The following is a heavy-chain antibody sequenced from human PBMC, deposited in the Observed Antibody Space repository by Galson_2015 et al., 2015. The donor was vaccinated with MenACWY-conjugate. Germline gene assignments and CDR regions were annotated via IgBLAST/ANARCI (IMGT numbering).Heavy chain of an antibody. V-gene: IGHV3-7*01. CDR1: GFNNFVYYW. Sequence: SLRLSCAVSGFNNFVYYWMSWVRQAPGKGLEWVATIDRDGRDRYYVDSVKGRFTFSRDNAKNSLYLQMTSLRAEDTAVYYCARDLGYSGGYWGQGTLVTVSS. D-gene: IGHD5-18*01. CDR2: IDRDGRDR. J-gene: IGHJ4*02. CDR3: ARDLGYSGGY.